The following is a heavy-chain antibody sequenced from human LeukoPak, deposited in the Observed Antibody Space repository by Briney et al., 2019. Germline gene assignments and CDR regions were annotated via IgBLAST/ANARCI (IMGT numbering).Heavy chain of an antibody. V-gene: IGHV3-7*01. CDR1: GFTFSSYE. D-gene: IGHD6-19*01. CDR3: ARIAVAGTRVKNY. J-gene: IGHJ4*02. CDR2: IKQDGSEK. Sequence: TGGSLRLSCAASGFTFSSYEMNWVRQAPGKGLEWVANIKQDGSEKYYVDSVKGRFTISRDNAKNSLYLQMNSLRAEDTAVYYCARIAVAGTRVKNYWGQGTLVTVSS.